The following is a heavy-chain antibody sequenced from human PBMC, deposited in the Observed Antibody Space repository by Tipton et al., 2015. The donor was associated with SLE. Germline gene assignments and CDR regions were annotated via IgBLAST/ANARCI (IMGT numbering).Heavy chain of an antibody. V-gene: IGHV3-30*02. D-gene: IGHD3-10*01. CDR3: ARSKGSGSSPGAFDI. Sequence: GSLRLSCAASGFTFSSYGMHWVRQAPGKGLEWVAFIRYDGSNKYYADSVKGRFTISRDNSKNTLYLQMNSLRAEDTAVYYCARSKGSGSSPGAFDIWGQGTMVTVSS. CDR2: IRYDGSNK. J-gene: IGHJ3*02. CDR1: GFTFSSYG.